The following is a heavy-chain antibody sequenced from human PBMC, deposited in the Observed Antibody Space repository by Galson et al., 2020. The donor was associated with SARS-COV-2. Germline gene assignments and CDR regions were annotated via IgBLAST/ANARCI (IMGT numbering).Heavy chain of an antibody. Sequence: GGSLRLSCAASGFTVTSNSMSWVRQVPGKGLEWVSVIYGGGDNTHYADSVQGRFSISRDSSKNTLNLQMNSLRADDTAVYYCARDGQSSRGWAFDYWGQGTLLTVSS. CDR2: IYGGGDNT. CDR1: GFTVTSNS. CDR3: ARDGQSSRGWAFDY. J-gene: IGHJ4*02. V-gene: IGHV3-66*01. D-gene: IGHD6-19*01.